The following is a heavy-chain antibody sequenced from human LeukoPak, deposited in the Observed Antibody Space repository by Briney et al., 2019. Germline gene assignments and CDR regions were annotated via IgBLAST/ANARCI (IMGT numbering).Heavy chain of an antibody. Sequence: GGSLRLSCAASGFTFSSYAMSWIRQAPARGLEWVSSLRGDGSTFYADSVKGRFTLSRDESRNTVYFQLNSLRVEDTAVYYCARASWVSNGDAVLWGQGTLVTVFS. CDR1: GFTFSSYA. V-gene: IGHV3-23*01. CDR3: ARASWVSNGDAVL. D-gene: IGHD1-1*01. J-gene: IGHJ4*02. CDR2: LRGDGST.